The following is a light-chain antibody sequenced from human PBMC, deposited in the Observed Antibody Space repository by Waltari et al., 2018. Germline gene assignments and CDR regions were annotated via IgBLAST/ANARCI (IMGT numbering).Light chain of an antibody. CDR1: RRDVGSYIL. V-gene: IGLV2-23*01. CDR2: EGS. CDR3: CSYAGSSTVV. J-gene: IGLJ2*01. Sequence: QSALTPPASVSGSPGQSITISCTGTRRDVGSYILVSWYQQHPGKAPKLMIYEGSKRPSGVSNRFSGSKSGNTASLTISGLQAEDEADYYCCSYAGSSTVVFGGGTKLTVL.